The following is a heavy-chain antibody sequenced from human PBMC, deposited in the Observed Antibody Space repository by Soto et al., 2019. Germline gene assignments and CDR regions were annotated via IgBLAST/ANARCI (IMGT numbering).Heavy chain of an antibody. CDR2: IRYTGSI. J-gene: IGHJ6*02. Sequence: SETLSLTCAVSGGSISSEYFHWTWIRQSPGKGLEWIGYIRYTGSIMYNPSFKSRLTMAVDTTKNQFSLQLTSVTAADTAVYFCAREDDGGDRDYYGFDVWAQGTKVTVSS. V-gene: IGHV4-30-4*08. D-gene: IGHD2-21*02. CDR1: GGSISSEYFH. CDR3: AREDDGGDRDYYGFDV.